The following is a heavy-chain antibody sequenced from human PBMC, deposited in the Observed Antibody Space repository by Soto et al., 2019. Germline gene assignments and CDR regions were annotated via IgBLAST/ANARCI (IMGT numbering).Heavy chain of an antibody. J-gene: IGHJ4*02. CDR3: VRRVSGNYDN. CDR1: GFTFSSYD. Sequence: EVQLAESGGGMVQPGGSLRLSCVASGFTFSSYDMHWVRQAPGTGLEYVSSISSNGGTTYYGNSVKGRFTISRDNSKNTLYLQMGSLRAKDMAVYYCVRRVSGNYDNWGQGTLLTVSS. CDR2: ISSNGGTT. D-gene: IGHD1-7*01. V-gene: IGHV3-64*01.